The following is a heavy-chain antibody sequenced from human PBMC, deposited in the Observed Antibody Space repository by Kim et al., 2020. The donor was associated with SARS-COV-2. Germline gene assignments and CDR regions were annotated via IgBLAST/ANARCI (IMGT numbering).Heavy chain of an antibody. CDR2: IYYSGST. Sequence: SETLSLTCTVSGGSISSGGYYWSWIRQHPGKGLEWIGYIYYSGSTYYNPSLKSRVTISVDTSKNQFSLKLSSVTAADTAAYYCARDPLKYCIITSFCYYYGMDVWGQGTTVTVSS. V-gene: IGHV4-31*03. CDR3: ARDPLKYCIITSFCYYYGMDV. J-gene: IGHJ6*02. D-gene: IGHD2-2*01. CDR1: GGSISSGGYY.